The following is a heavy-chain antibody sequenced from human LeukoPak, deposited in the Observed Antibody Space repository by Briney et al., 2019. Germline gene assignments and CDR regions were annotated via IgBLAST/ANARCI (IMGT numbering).Heavy chain of an antibody. CDR3: ARRAYPYHYYMDV. D-gene: IGHD3-16*01. CDR1: GFTFSSNW. CDR2: INQDGSVK. Sequence: GGSLRLSCAASGFTFSSNWMSWVRQAPGKGLDYMANINQDGSVKYYVDSVKGRFTISRDNAKNSLYLQMNSLRAEDTALYYCARRAYPYHYYMDVWGKGATVTVSS. V-gene: IGHV3-7*03. J-gene: IGHJ6*03.